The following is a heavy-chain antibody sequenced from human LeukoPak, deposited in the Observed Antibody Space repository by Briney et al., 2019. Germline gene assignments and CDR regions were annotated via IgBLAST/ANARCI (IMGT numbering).Heavy chain of an antibody. V-gene: IGHV3-21*01. CDR1: GFTFSSYS. J-gene: IGHJ5*02. Sequence: GGSLRLSCAASGFTFSSYSMNWVRQAPGKGLEWVSSISSSSSYIYYADSVKGRFTISRDNAKNSLYLQMNSLRAEDTAVYYCARGGGGPLSNWFDPWGQGTLVTVSS. CDR3: ARGGGGPLSNWFDP. D-gene: IGHD3-10*01. CDR2: ISSSSSYI.